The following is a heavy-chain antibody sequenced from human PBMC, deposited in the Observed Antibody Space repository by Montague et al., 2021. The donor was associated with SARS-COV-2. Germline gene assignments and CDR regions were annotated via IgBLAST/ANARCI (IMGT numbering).Heavy chain of an antibody. Sequence: SETLSLTCTVSGGSISRSTSPWAWIRQPPGKGLEWIGSISYTGSTYYXPSLKSRVTISVDTSRNQFSLRLSSVTAADTSAYYCARLPLVSSWSRAAGYYYYGMDVWGQGTTVTVSS. D-gene: IGHD6-13*01. V-gene: IGHV4-39*01. J-gene: IGHJ6*02. CDR1: GGSISRSTSP. CDR3: ARLPLVSSWSRAAGYYYYGMDV. CDR2: ISYTGST.